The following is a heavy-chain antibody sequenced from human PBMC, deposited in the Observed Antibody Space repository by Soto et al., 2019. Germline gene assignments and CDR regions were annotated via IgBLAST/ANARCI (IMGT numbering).Heavy chain of an antibody. CDR3: ARDRISLVRGVIVDAYDI. CDR1: GDSLSSGAHS. J-gene: IGHJ3*02. CDR2: ISHSGDT. V-gene: IGHV4-30-2*01. D-gene: IGHD3-10*01. Sequence: PSETLSLTCTVSGDSLSSGAHSWSWIRQPPGKGLEWIGYISHSGDTHYSPSLKSRLSISVDRSSNQFSLSLTSVTAADTALYYCARDRISLVRGVIVDAYDIWGPGTMVTVSS.